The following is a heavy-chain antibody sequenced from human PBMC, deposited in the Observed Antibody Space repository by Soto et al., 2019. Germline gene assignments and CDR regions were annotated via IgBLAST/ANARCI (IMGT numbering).Heavy chain of an antibody. CDR1: GFTFSDSA. CDR3: TRSPDADCCVGRCRNRFDP. Sequence: EVQLVESGGGLVQPGGSLKLSCAASGFTFSDSAMHWVRQASGKGLEWVGRIKTKPNNYATAYGASVQGRFTISRDHSKSTSYRQMNSLKTEDTALDSWTRSPDADCCVGRCRNRFDPWGQGSLVTVS. V-gene: IGHV3-73*01. J-gene: IGHJ5*02. D-gene: IGHD2-15*01. CDR2: IKTKPNNYAT.